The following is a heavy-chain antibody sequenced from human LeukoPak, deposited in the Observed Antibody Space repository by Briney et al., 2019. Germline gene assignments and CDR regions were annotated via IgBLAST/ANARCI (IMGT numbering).Heavy chain of an antibody. V-gene: IGHV1-24*01. Sequence: GASVKVSCKVSGYTLTELSMHWVRQAPGKGLEWMGGFDPEDGETIYAQKFQGRVTMTEDTSTDTAYMELSSLTSEDTAMYYCARSKAVAGSRDVYNYEVRILGYWGQGSLVTVSS. CDR2: FDPEDGET. J-gene: IGHJ4*02. CDR3: ARSKAVAGSRDVYNYEVRILGY. CDR1: GYTLTELS. D-gene: IGHD5-24*01.